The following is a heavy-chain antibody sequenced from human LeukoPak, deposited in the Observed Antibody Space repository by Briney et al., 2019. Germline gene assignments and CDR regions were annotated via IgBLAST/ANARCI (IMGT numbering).Heavy chain of an antibody. J-gene: IGHJ5*02. Sequence: GGSLRLSCVTSGFIFSSYGIHWVRQAPGKGLEWVANIREERGQEYYVDSVKGRFTISKNSAKNSLYLQMNTLRVEDTAMYYCASLDTAKQPLANHWGQGTLVTVSS. V-gene: IGHV3-7*03. CDR1: GFIFSSYG. D-gene: IGHD5-18*01. CDR2: IREERGQE. CDR3: ASLDTAKQPLANH.